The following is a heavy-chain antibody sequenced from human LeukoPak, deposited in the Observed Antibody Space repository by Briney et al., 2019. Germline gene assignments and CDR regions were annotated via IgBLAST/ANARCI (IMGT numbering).Heavy chain of an antibody. Sequence: GGSLRLSCAASGFTFSDYYMSWIRQAPGKGLEWVSYISSSGSTIYYADSVKGRFTISRDNSKNTLYLQMNSLRAEDTAVYYCARDLERHIVVVTARAVDYWGQGTLVTVSS. CDR3: ARDLERHIVVVTARAVDY. V-gene: IGHV3-11*04. CDR1: GFTFSDYY. D-gene: IGHD2-21*02. J-gene: IGHJ4*02. CDR2: ISSSGSTI.